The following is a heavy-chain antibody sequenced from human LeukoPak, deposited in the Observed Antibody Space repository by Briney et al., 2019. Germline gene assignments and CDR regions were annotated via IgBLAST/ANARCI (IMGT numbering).Heavy chain of an antibody. CDR1: GFIITRYG. D-gene: IGHD3-22*01. CDR3: AKLVMDDSTADMNF. Sequence: GGSLRLSCAASGFIITRYGISWVRQAAGKGLEWVSSISDGGRTYYAASVKGRFAISRDNSKNTVYLQMNSLRADDSAVYFCAKLVMDDSTADMNFWGRGTLVIVSS. CDR2: ISDGGRT. V-gene: IGHV3-23*01. J-gene: IGHJ4*02.